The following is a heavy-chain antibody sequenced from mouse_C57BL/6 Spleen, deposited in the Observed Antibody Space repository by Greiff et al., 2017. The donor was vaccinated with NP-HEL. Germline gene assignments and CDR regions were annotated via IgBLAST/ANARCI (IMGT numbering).Heavy chain of an antibody. CDR1: GYTFTDYN. J-gene: IGHJ3*01. D-gene: IGHD1-1*01. V-gene: IGHV1-22*01. CDR3: ARNYYCGSSFFAY. CDR2: INPNNGGT. Sequence: EVKLQESGPELVKPGASVKMSCKASGYTFTDYNMHWVKQSHGKSLEWIGYINPNNGGTSYNQKFKGKATLTVNKSSSTAYMELRSLTSEDSAVYYCARNYYCGSSFFAYWGQGTLVTVSA.